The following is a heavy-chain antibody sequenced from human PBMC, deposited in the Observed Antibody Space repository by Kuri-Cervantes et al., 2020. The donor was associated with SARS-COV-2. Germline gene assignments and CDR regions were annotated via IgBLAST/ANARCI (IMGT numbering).Heavy chain of an antibody. Sequence: GESLKISCAASGFTFSNAWMSWVRQAPGKGLEWVANIKQDGSEKYYVDFVKGRFTISRDNAKNSLYLQMNSLRAEDTAVYYCARDPTFSGSYFDYWGQGTLVTVSS. CDR3: ARDPTFSGSYFDY. CDR1: GFTFSNAW. V-gene: IGHV3-7*01. J-gene: IGHJ4*02. CDR2: IKQDGSEK. D-gene: IGHD1-26*01.